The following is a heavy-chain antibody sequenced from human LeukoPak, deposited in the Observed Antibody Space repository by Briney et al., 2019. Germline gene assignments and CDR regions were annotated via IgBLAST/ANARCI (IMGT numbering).Heavy chain of an antibody. CDR3: AKGNYDILTGPMDV. V-gene: IGHV3-9*03. CDR2: ISWNSGSI. Sequence: SGRSLRLSCAASGFTFDDYAMHWVRQAPGKGLEWVSGISWNSGSIGYADSVKGRFTISRDNAKNSLYLQMNSLRAEDMALYYCAKGNYDILTGPMDVWGKGTTVTVSS. J-gene: IGHJ6*03. D-gene: IGHD3-9*01. CDR1: GFTFDDYA.